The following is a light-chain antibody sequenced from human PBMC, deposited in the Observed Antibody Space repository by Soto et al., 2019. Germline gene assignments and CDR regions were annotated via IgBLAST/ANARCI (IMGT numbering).Light chain of an antibody. J-gene: IGKJ4*01. CDR1: QSVLYSSNNKNY. CDR2: WAS. CDR3: QQYYSTPLT. Sequence: DIVMTQSPDSLAVSLGERATINCNSSQSVLYSSNNKNYLDWYQQKPGQPPKLLIYWASTRESGVPDRFSGSGSGTDFTLTISSLQAEDVAVYYCQQYYSTPLTFGGGTKVEIK. V-gene: IGKV4-1*01.